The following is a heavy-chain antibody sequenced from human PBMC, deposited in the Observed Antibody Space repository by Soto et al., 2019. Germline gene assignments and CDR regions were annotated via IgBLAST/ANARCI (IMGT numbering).Heavy chain of an antibody. CDR3: ARTSTCGTSFDY. CDR2: VYHSGST. V-gene: IGHV4-4*02. Sequence: QVQLQESGPGLVKPSGTLSLTCAVSGGSISTSNWWSWGRQPPGKGLAWIGEVYHSGSTNYNPSFKSRVAMSVDKSKNHFSLKLISVTDADTALYYCARTSTCGTSFDYWGQVSLVTVAS. J-gene: IGHJ4*02. CDR1: GGSISTSNW. D-gene: IGHD1-1*01.